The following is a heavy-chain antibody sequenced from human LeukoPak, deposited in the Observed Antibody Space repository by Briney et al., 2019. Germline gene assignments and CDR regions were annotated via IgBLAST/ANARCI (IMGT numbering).Heavy chain of an antibody. CDR3: ASWGAGGNS. Sequence: GSLSLSCEASGFTLSTYWMNWVRPVPGKGLDWVANINPDGSGKRYVDSVKGRFTIARDNADNSLSLQMNSLRAEDTAVYYCASWGAGGNSWGQGTLVTVSS. CDR1: GFTLSTYW. V-gene: IGHV3-7*01. CDR2: INPDGSGK. D-gene: IGHD3-16*01. J-gene: IGHJ4*02.